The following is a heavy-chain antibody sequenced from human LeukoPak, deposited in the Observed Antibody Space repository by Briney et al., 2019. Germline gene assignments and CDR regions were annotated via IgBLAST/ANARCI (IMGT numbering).Heavy chain of an antibody. CDR1: GGSISSSSYY. V-gene: IGHV4-39*07. CDR2: IYYSGST. CDR3: ARAAYWGYSYGSLVFTVFDY. D-gene: IGHD5-18*01. J-gene: IGHJ4*02. Sequence: SETLSLTCTVSGGSISSSSYYWGWIRQPPGKGLEWIGSIYYSGSTYYNPSLKSRVTISVDTSKSQFSLKLSSVTAADTAVYYCARAAYWGYSYGSLVFTVFDYWGQGTLVTVSS.